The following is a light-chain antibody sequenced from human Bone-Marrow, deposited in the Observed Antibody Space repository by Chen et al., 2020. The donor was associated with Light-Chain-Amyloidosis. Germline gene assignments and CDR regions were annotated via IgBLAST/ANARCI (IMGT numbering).Light chain of an antibody. CDR3: QVWDRGSDRPV. J-gene: IGLJ3*02. CDR2: DDS. Sequence: SYVLTQPSSVSVAPGQTAMIACGGNNIGSTSVHWYQQTPGQAPLLVVYDDSDRPSGIPERLSGSNSGNTATLTISRVEAGDEADYYCQVWDRGSDRPVFGGGTKLTVL. CDR1: NIGSTS. V-gene: IGLV3-21*02.